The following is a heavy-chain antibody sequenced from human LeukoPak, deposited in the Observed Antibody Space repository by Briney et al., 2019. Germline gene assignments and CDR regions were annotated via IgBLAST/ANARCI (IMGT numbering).Heavy chain of an antibody. Sequence: SETLSLTCTVSGGSIGTYYWSWIRQSPGKGLEWIGYIYYSGITNYNPSLKSRVTISVDTSKNQFSLKLSSVTAADTAVYYCARTHNSGPFDPWGQGTLVTVSS. V-gene: IGHV4-59*01. CDR3: ARTHNSGPFDP. CDR2: IYYSGIT. D-gene: IGHD3-10*01. J-gene: IGHJ5*02. CDR1: GGSIGTYY.